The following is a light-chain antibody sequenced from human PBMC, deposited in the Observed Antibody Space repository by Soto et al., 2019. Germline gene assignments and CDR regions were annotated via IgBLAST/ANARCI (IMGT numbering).Light chain of an antibody. V-gene: IGKV3-15*01. CDR2: GAS. Sequence: IEMTQSPATLSVSPGERATLSCRASQSVSSNLVWYQQKPGQAPRLPIYGASTRVTGIPARFSGSGSGTEFTLTISSLQSEDFAVYYCQQYHNWWTFGQGTKV. CDR1: QSVSSN. CDR3: QQYHNWWT. J-gene: IGKJ1*01.